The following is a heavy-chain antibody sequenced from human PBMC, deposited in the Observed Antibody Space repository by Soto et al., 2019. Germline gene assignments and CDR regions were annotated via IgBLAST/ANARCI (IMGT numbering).Heavy chain of an antibody. CDR3: AREVGDSSGYYYIDY. CDR2: IIPIFGTA. D-gene: IGHD3-22*01. CDR1: GGTFSSYA. Sequence: ASVKVSCKASGGTFSSYAISWVRQAPGQGLEWMGGIIPIFGTANYAQKFQGRVTITADESTSTAYMELSSLRSEDTAVYYCAREVGDSSGYYYIDYWGQGTLVTVSS. J-gene: IGHJ4*02. V-gene: IGHV1-69*13.